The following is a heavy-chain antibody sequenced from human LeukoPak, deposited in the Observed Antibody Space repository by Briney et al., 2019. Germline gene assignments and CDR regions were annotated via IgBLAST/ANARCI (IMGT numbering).Heavy chain of an antibody. CDR3: ARLWELHDAFDI. CDR2: ISYDGSNK. J-gene: IGHJ3*02. V-gene: IGHV3-30-3*01. Sequence: GRSLRLSCAASGFTFSSYAMHWVRQAPGKGLEWVAVISYDGSNKYYADSVKGRFTISRDNSKNTLYLQMNSLRAEDTAVYYCARLWELHDAFDIRGQGTMVTVSS. D-gene: IGHD1-26*01. CDR1: GFTFSSYA.